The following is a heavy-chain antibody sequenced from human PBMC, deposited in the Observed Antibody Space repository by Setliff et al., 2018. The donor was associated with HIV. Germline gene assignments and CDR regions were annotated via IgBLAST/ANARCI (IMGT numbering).Heavy chain of an antibody. V-gene: IGHV1-58*02. CDR1: GFTFTSSA. CDR3: ARGPQSYVDVVPTIGRYYFDY. J-gene: IGHJ4*02. D-gene: IGHD5-12*01. Sequence: SVKVSCKASGFTFTSSAMQWVRQARGQRLEWIGWIVVGSDNTNYAQKFQERVTITRDLSTSTAYMELSSLRSEDTAVFYCARGPQSYVDVVPTIGRYYFDYWGQGTLVTVSS. CDR2: IVVGSDNT.